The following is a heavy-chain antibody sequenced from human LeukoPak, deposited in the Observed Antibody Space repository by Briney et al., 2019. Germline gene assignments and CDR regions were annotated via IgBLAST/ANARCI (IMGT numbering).Heavy chain of an antibody. V-gene: IGHV4-59*08. CDR1: GGSISSYY. J-gene: IGHJ5*02. Sequence: SETLSLTCAVSGGSISSYYWSWIRQPPGKGLEWIGYIYYSGSTNYNPSLKSRVTISVDTSKNQFSLKLSSVTAADTAVYYCARQPARYCTHSVFYEDCFDPWGQGTLVTVSS. CDR2: IYYSGST. CDR3: ARQPARYCTHSVFYEDCFDP. D-gene: IGHD2-8*01.